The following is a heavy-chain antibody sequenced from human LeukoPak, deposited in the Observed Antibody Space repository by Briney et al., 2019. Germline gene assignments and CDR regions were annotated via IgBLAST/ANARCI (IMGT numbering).Heavy chain of an antibody. D-gene: IGHD2-2*02. CDR3: ARYHCSSTRCYTGEYGMDV. Sequence: AGTLTLSCTASGFTFSDYYMSWSRQPQAQGLELVSYMSSSYSSIYYSNSSMDRFTIIRDNAKNSLYLQMNSVRVEDTAVYYCARYHCSSTRCYTGEYGMDVWGQGTTVTVSS. CDR2: MSSSYSSI. V-gene: IGHV3-11*01. CDR1: GFTFSDYY. J-gene: IGHJ6*02.